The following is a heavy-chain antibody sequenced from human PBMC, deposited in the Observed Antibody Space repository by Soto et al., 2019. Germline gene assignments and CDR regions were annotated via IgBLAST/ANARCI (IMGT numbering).Heavy chain of an antibody. Sequence: VASVKVSCKASGYTFTSYAIHWVRQAPGQRLEWMGWINAGNGNTKYSQKFQGRVTITRDTSASTAYMELSSLRSEDTAVYYCAQTTVTTNYYYYGMDVWGQGTTVTVSS. CDR1: GYTFTSYA. V-gene: IGHV1-3*01. CDR3: AQTTVTTNYYYYGMDV. CDR2: INAGNGNT. J-gene: IGHJ6*02. D-gene: IGHD4-17*01.